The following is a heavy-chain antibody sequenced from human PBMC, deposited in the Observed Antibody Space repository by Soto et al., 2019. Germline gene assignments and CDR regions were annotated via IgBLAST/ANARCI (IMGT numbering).Heavy chain of an antibody. CDR3: ARDKITGLFDY. D-gene: IGHD2-8*02. J-gene: IGHJ4*02. CDR2: INHSGST. V-gene: IGHV4-34*01. CDR1: GGSFSGYY. Sequence: PSETLSLTCAVYGGSFSGYYWTWIRQPPGPGQEWIGEINHSGSTNYNPSLKSRVTISVDTSKNQFSLKLTSVTAADTAVYYCARDKITGLFDYWGQGTLVT.